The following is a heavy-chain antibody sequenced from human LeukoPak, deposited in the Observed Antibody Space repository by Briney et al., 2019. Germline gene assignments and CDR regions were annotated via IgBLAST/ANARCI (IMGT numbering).Heavy chain of an antibody. CDR2: ICSSSSYI. D-gene: IGHD3-22*01. J-gene: IGHJ1*01. Sequence: PGGSLRLSCAASGFTFSSYSMNWVRQAPGKGLEWVSSICSSSSYIYYADSVKGRFTISRDNAKNSLYLQMNSLRAEDTAVYYCARDSISYYDSSGFDFQHWGQGTLVTVSS. CDR1: GFTFSSYS. CDR3: ARDSISYYDSSGFDFQH. V-gene: IGHV3-21*01.